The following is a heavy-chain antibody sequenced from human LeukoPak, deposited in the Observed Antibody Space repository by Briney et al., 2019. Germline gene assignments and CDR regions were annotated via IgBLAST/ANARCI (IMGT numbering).Heavy chain of an antibody. CDR2: ISSSGSTI. D-gene: IGHD3-3*01. Sequence: GGSLRLSCAASGFTFSDYYMSWIRQAPGKGMEWVSYISSSGSTIYYADSVKGRFTISRDNAKNSPYLQMNSLRAEDTAVYYCARVQYDYWSGYPLVSENWFDPWGQGTLVTVSS. CDR1: GFTFSDYY. J-gene: IGHJ5*02. CDR3: ARVQYDYWSGYPLVSENWFDP. V-gene: IGHV3-11*04.